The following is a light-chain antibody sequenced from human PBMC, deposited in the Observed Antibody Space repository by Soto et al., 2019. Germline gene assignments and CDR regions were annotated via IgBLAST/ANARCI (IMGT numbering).Light chain of an antibody. J-gene: IGLJ2*01. CDR2: EVS. CDR3: SSYTSSSTVV. V-gene: IGLV2-14*01. Sequence: QSALTQPASVSGSPGQSITISCTGTSSDVGGYNYVSWYQQHPGKAPNLMIYEVSNRPSGVSNRFSGAKSGNTASLTISGLQAKDHADYYWSSYTSSSTVVFGGGTKLTVL. CDR1: SSDVGGYNY.